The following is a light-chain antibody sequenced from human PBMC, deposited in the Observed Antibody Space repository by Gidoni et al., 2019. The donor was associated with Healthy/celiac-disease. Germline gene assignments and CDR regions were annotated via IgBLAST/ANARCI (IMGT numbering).Light chain of an antibody. V-gene: IGKV1-8*01. CDR3: QQYYSYGLWT. CDR1: QGISSY. J-gene: IGKJ1*01. Sequence: AIRMTQSPSSFSASTGDRVTITCRASQGISSYLAWYQQKPGKAPKLLIYAASTLQSGVPSRFSGSGSGTDFTLTISCLQSEDFATYYCQQYYSYGLWTFXXXTKVEIK. CDR2: AAS.